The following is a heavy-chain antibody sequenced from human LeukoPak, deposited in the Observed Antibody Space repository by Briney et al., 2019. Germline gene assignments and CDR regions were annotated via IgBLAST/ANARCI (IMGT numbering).Heavy chain of an antibody. CDR2: IIPIFGTA. CDR3: ARAETTVITRMDY. J-gene: IGHJ4*02. CDR1: GGTFSSYA. V-gene: IGHV1-69*05. D-gene: IGHD4-17*01. Sequence: SVKVSCKASGGTFSSYAISWVRQAPGQGVEWMGRIIPIFGTANYAQKFQGRVTITTDESTSTAYMELSSLRSEDTAVYYCARAETTVITRMDYWGQGTLVAVSS.